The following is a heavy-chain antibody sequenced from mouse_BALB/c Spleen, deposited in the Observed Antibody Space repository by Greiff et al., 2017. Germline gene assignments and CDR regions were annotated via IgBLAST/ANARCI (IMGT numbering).Heavy chain of an antibody. CDR2: ISSGGSYT. CDR1: GFTFSSYA. D-gene: IGHD4-1*02. J-gene: IGHJ3*01. CDR3: ARSPTGTSPRFAY. V-gene: IGHV5-9-4*01. Sequence: EVMLVESGGGLVKPGGSLKLSCAASGFTFSSYAMSWVRQSPEKRLEWVAEISSGGSYTYYPDTVTGRFTISRDNAKNTLYLEMSSLRSEDTAMYYCARSPTGTSPRFAYWGQGTLVTVSA.